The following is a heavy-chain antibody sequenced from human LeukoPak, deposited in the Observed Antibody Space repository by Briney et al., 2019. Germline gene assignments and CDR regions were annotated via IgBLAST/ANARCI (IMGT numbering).Heavy chain of an antibody. D-gene: IGHD6-19*01. J-gene: IGHJ4*02. CDR2: INPNSGGT. CDR1: GNTFTAYY. Sequence: GASVKVSCKASGNTFTAYYMHWVRQAPGQGLEWMGWINPNSGGTKYAQKFQGRVTMTRDTSITTAYMELSRLRSDDTAVYYCARGPGIAVADFYFDYWGQGTLVTVYS. CDR3: ARGPGIAVADFYFDY. V-gene: IGHV1-2*02.